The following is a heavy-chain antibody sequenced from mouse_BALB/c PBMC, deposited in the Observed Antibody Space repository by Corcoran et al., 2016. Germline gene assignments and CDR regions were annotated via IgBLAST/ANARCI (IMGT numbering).Heavy chain of an antibody. V-gene: IGHV14-3*02. CDR2: IDPANGNT. J-gene: IGHJ1*01. CDR3: ANWDWYFDV. D-gene: IGHD4-1*01. Sequence: EVQLQPSGAELVPPGASVKLSCTASGFNINDPYMHWVKQRPEQGLWWIGRIDPANGNTKYDPKFQGKATITADTSSNTAYLQLSSLTSEDTAVYYCANWDWYFDVWGAGTTVTVSS. CDR1: GFNINDPY.